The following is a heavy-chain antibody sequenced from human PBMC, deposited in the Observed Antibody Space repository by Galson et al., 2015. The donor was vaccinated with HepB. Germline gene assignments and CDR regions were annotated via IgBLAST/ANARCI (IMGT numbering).Heavy chain of an antibody. CDR2: IKQDGSEK. D-gene: IGHD2-2*01. CDR1: GFTFSSYW. CDR3: ARAGPLLSVVVPAATNSRPDY. J-gene: IGHJ4*02. Sequence: SLRLSCAASGFTFSSYWMSWVRQAPGKGLEWVANIKQDGSEKYYVDSVKGRFTISRDNAKNSLYLQMNSLRAEDTAVYYCARAGPLLSVVVPAATNSRPDYWGQGTLVTVSS. V-gene: IGHV3-7*03.